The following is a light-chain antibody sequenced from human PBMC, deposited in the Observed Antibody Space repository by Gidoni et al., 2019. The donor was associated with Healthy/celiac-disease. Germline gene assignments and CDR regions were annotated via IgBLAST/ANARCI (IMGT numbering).Light chain of an antibody. CDR2: AAS. J-gene: IGKJ2*01. V-gene: IGKV1-39*01. CDR1: QSISSY. Sequence: DIQLTQSPSSLSASVGDRVTITCRASQSISSYLNWYQQKPGKAPKLLIYAASSLQSGVPSRFSGSGSGTDFTLTISSLQPEDFATYYCQQSYSTPVYTFGQXTKLGIK. CDR3: QQSYSTPVYT.